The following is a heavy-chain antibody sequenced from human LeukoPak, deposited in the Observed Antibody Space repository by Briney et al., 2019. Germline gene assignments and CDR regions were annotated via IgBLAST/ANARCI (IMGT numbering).Heavy chain of an antibody. CDR3: ARQSSSWYEINWFDP. CDR2: IYYSGST. CDR1: GGSISSRSYY. J-gene: IGHJ5*02. Sequence: PSETLSLTCTVSGGSISSRSYYWGWIRQPPGKGLEWIGSIYYSGSTYYNASLKSRVTTSVDTSKNQFSLKLTSVTAADTAVYYCARQSSSWYEINWFDPWGQGTLVTVSS. D-gene: IGHD6-13*01. V-gene: IGHV4-39*01.